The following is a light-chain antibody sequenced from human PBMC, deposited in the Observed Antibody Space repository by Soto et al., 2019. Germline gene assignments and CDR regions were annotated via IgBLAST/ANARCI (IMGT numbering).Light chain of an antibody. V-gene: IGKV4-1*01. CDR1: QTVLYSSNNKNY. CDR2: WAS. Sequence: DIVMTQSPDSLAVSLGERATINCKSSQTVLYSSNNKNYLAWYQQKPGQPPKLLINWASTRASGVPERFSGSGSGTDFTLTIRSLQAEDAADYHCQQFYSSPLTFGGGTKVEIK. CDR3: QQFYSSPLT. J-gene: IGKJ4*01.